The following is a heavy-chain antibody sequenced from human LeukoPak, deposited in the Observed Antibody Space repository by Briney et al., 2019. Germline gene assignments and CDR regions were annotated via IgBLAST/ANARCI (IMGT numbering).Heavy chain of an antibody. V-gene: IGHV4-39*07. CDR1: GGSISSSSYY. CDR3: ARLSGAPPYYYYYYMDV. Sequence: PSETLSLTCTVSGGSISSSSYYWGWIRQPPGKGLEWIGSIYYSGSTYYNPSLKSRVTISVDTSKNQFSLKLSSVTAADTAVYYCARLSGAPPYYYYYYMDVWGRGTTVTVSS. CDR2: IYYSGST. D-gene: IGHD4-17*01. J-gene: IGHJ6*03.